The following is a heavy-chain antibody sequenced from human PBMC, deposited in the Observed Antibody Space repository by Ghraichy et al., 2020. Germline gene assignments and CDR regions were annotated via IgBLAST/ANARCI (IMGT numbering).Heavy chain of an antibody. D-gene: IGHD3-9*01. CDR3: ARGVADYDILTGYYNRMYYFDY. CDR2: IYPGDSDT. V-gene: IGHV5-51*01. Sequence: GESLNISCKGSGYSFTSYWIGWVRQMPGKGLEWMGIIYPGDSDTRYSPSFQGQVTISADKSISTAYLQWSSLKASDTAMYYCARGVADYDILTGYYNRMYYFDYWGQGTLVTVSS. J-gene: IGHJ4*02. CDR1: GYSFTSYW.